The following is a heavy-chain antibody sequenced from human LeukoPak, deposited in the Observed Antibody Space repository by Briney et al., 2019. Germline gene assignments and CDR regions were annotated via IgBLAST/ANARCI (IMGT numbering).Heavy chain of an antibody. CDR2: ISSSSNTI. Sequence: GGSLRLSCAASGFTFSNYNMNWVRQAPGKGLEWVSYISSSSNTIYYADSVKGRFTISRDNAKNSLYLQMNSLRAEDTAVYYCARDRNTDFWSGYYTNYFDYWGQGTLVTVSS. D-gene: IGHD3-3*01. V-gene: IGHV3-48*01. CDR1: GFTFSNYN. CDR3: ARDRNTDFWSGYYTNYFDY. J-gene: IGHJ4*02.